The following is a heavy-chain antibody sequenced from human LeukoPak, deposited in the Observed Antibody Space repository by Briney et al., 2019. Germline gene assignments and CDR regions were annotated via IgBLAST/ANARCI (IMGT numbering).Heavy chain of an antibody. CDR1: GGSISSYY. CDR2: IHTSGST. CDR3: ASEAYDILTGYPN. D-gene: IGHD3-9*01. Sequence: PSETLSLTCTVSGGSISSYYWSWIRQPAGKGLEWIGRIHTSGSTNYNPSLKSRVTMSVDTSKNQFSLKPSSVTAADTAVYYCASEAYDILTGYPNWGQGTLVTVSS. J-gene: IGHJ4*02. V-gene: IGHV4-4*07.